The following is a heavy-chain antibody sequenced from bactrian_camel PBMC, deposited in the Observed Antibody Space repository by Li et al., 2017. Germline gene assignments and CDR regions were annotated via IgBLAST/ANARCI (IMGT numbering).Heavy chain of an antibody. CDR1: GSTVGMHC. CDR3: AADVGSMSGNCQPNY. J-gene: IGHJ4*01. Sequence: HVQLVESGGGSEQAGGSLRLSCAASGSTVGMHCMGWFRQAPGKEREGVAVIRTGAGVTYYGDSVKGRFTIAQDNAKNMIDLQMNNLKSEDTAVYYCAADVGSMSGNCQPNYRGQGTQVTVS. V-gene: IGHV3S54*01. D-gene: IGHD6*01. CDR2: IRTGAGVT.